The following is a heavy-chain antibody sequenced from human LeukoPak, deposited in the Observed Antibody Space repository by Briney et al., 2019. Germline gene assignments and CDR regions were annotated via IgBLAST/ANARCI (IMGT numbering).Heavy chain of an antibody. V-gene: IGHV3-33*08. D-gene: IGHD6-13*01. CDR3: ARDGSSSWPDYFDY. Sequence: GGSLRLSCAASGFTFSTYWMHWVRQAPGKGLEWGSVIWYDGSNKYYADSVKGRFTISRDNSKNTLYLQMNSLRAEDTAVYYCARDGSSSWPDYFDYWGQGTLVTVSS. CDR1: GFTFSTYW. CDR2: IWYDGSNK. J-gene: IGHJ4*02.